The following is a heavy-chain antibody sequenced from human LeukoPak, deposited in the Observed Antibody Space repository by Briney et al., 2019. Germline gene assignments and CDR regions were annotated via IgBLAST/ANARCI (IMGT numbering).Heavy chain of an antibody. J-gene: IGHJ3*01. CDR1: GGSISRSSDY. CDR3: VGGRAFDV. D-gene: IGHD3-16*01. Sequence: SETLSLTCTVSGGSISRSSDYWVRIRQPPGKGLEWIATNYHRGTTYYNPSLKSRITISVDTSKNQFSLNLTSVIAADTAVYYCVGGRAFDVWGQGTMVTVSS. CDR2: NYHRGTT. V-gene: IGHV4-39*01.